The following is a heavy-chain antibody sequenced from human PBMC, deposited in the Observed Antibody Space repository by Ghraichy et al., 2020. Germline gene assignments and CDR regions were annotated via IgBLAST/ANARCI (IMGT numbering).Heavy chain of an antibody. V-gene: IGHV3-74*01. D-gene: IGHD2-2*01. CDR2: INNDGSST. Sequence: GGSLRLSCAASGFTFSSYWMYWVRQDLGKGLVWVSRINNDGSSTTYADSVKGRFTISRDNAKNTLYLQMNSLRAEDTAVYYCARGGHCSSNSCHMWRFDPWGQGTPVTVSS. CDR3: ARGGHCSSNSCHMWRFDP. CDR1: GFTFSSYW. J-gene: IGHJ5*02.